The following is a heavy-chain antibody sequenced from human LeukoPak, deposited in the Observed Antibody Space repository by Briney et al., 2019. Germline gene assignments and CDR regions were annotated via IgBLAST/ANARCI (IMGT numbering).Heavy chain of an antibody. J-gene: IGHJ4*02. Sequence: SETLSLTCAVYGGSFSGYYWSWIRQPPGKGLEWIGDINHSGSTSYNMSLKRRVSISVDTSQSPFSLKLSSVTAPDTAVYYCARGRYNWKLYRFDYWGQGTLVTVSS. CDR2: INHSGST. V-gene: IGHV4-34*01. D-gene: IGHD1-20*01. CDR1: GGSFSGYY. CDR3: ARGRYNWKLYRFDY.